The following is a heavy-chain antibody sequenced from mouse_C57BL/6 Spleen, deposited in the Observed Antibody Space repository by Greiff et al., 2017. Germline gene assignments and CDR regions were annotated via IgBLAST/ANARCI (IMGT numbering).Heavy chain of an antibody. CDR2: IYPGSGNT. V-gene: IGHV1-76*01. CDR1: GYTFTDYY. J-gene: IGHJ2*01. Sequence: QVQLKESGAELVRPGASVKLSCKASGYTFTDYYINWVKQRPGQGLEWIARIYPGSGNTYYNEKFKGKATLTAEKSSSTAYMQLSSLTSEDSAVYFCARSPYYYGSSYPLDYWGQGTTLTVSS. D-gene: IGHD1-1*01. CDR3: ARSPYYYGSSYPLDY.